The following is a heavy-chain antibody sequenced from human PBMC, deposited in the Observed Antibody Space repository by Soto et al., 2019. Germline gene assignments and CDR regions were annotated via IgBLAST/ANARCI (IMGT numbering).Heavy chain of an antibody. CDR3: ARGGRASGRYYYYYYMEV. CDR1: GGSFSGYY. CDR2: INHSGST. J-gene: IGHJ6*03. Sequence: SETLSLTCAVYGGSFSGYYWTWIRQPPGKGLEWIGEINHSGSTNYNPSLKSRVTISVDTSKNQFSLKLSSVTAADTAVYYCARGGRASGRYYYYYYMEVWGKGTTVTVSS. D-gene: IGHD6-25*01. V-gene: IGHV4-34*01.